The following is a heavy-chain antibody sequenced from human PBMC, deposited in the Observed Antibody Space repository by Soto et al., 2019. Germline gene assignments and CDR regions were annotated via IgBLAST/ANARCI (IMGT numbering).Heavy chain of an antibody. V-gene: IGHV4-31*03. CDR2: IYYSGST. CDR1: GGSISSGGYY. D-gene: IGHD3-10*01. Sequence: TLSLTCTVSGGSISSGGYYWSWIRQHPGKGLEWIGYIYYSGSTYYNPSLKSRVTISVDTSKNQFSLKLSSVTAADTAVYYCARVWFGDFDNWFAPWGQGNLVTV. CDR3: ARVWFGDFDNWFAP. J-gene: IGHJ5*02.